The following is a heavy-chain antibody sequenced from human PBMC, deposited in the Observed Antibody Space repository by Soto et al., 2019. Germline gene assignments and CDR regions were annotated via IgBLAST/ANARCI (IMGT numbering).Heavy chain of an antibody. Sequence: GESLKISCKGSGYTFTNYWIGWVRQMPGKGLEWMGIIYPGDSDTKYNPSFQGQVTISADKSISNTYLQWSSLKASDTAIYYCAASLFYYGMDIWGHEITVTAP. CDR2: IYPGDSDT. CDR3: AASLFYYGMDI. V-gene: IGHV5-51*01. CDR1: GYTFTNYW. J-gene: IGHJ6*02.